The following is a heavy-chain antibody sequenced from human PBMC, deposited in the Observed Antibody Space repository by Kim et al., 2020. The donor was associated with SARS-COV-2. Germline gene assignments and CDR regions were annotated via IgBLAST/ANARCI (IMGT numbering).Heavy chain of an antibody. CDR1: GFTFSQYY. CDR3: ARDQFAYYDILTGFDAFDI. V-gene: IGHV3-11*01. CDR2: ISSTGTTI. Sequence: GGSLRLFCAASGFTFSQYYMSWIRQAPGKGLVWVSYISSTGTTIYTADSVKGRFTISRDNAKNSLYLQMNSLRAEDTAMYYCARDQFAYYDILTGFDAFDIWGQGTMVTVSS. D-gene: IGHD3-9*01. J-gene: IGHJ3*02.